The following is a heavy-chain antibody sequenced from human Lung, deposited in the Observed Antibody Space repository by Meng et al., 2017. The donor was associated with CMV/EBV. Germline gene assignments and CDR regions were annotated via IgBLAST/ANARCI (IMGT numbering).Heavy chain of an antibody. CDR1: TFTSYD. Sequence: TFTSYDIHWVRQAAGHGLEWMGWMNPNSGNTGFAQKFQGRVTITRNTSISTAYMEVRSLRFEDTAVYYCARMGRYCSGGSCLRYFDYWGQGTLVTVSS. CDR3: ARMGRYCSGGSCLRYFDY. CDR2: MNPNSGNT. D-gene: IGHD2-15*01. V-gene: IGHV1-8*01. J-gene: IGHJ4*02.